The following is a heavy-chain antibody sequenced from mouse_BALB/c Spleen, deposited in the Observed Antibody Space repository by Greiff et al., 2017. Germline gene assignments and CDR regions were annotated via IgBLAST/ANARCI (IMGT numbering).Heavy chain of an antibody. V-gene: IGHV1S137*01. J-gene: IGHJ4*01. CDR3: ASTRRGGMDY. CDR1: GYTFTDYA. D-gene: IGHD2-12*01. Sequence: QVQLQQSGAELVRPGVSVKISCKGSGYTFTDYAMHWVKQSHAKSLEWIGVISTYYGDASYNQKFKGKATMTVDKSSSTAYMELARLTSEDSAIYYCASTRRGGMDYWGQGTSDTVSS. CDR2: ISTYYGDA.